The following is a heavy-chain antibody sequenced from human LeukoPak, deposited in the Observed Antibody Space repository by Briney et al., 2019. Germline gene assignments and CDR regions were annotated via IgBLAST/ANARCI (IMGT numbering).Heavy chain of an antibody. D-gene: IGHD3-22*01. CDR2: IYYSGST. Sequence: SQTLSLTCTVSGGSISSGGYYWSWLRQHPGKGLEWIGYIYYSGSTYYNPSLKSRVTIPVDTSKNKFSLKLRSVTAADTAVYYCARAAPYYYDSSGYWPDAFDIWGQGTMVTVSS. CDR3: ARAAPYYYDSSGYWPDAFDI. CDR1: GGSISSGGYY. J-gene: IGHJ3*02. V-gene: IGHV4-31*03.